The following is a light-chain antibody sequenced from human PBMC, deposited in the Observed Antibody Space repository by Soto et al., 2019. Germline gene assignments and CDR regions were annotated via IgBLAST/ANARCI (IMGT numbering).Light chain of an antibody. V-gene: IGKV3-20*01. CDR3: QQYGSSLFT. J-gene: IGKJ3*01. CDR1: QSVSSSY. Sequence: EIVLTQSPGILSLSPGERATLSCRARQSVSSSYLAWYQQRPGQAPRLLLYAASNRATGIPDGFSGSGSGTDFTLTISRLEPEDCAVYYCQQYGSSLFTFGPGTKVDIK. CDR2: AAS.